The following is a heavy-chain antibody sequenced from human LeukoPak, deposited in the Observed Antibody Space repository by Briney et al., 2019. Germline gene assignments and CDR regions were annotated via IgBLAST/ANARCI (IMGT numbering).Heavy chain of an antibody. Sequence: PGGSLRLSCAAPGFTFDAYEINRVRQAPGKGLEWVSYISGSGRTIYYADSVKGRFTISWDNAKNSVYLQMNRLRAEDTAVYYCARGVYGRFDSWGQGTLVTVSS. CDR2: ISGSGRTI. D-gene: IGHD2/OR15-2a*01. V-gene: IGHV3-48*03. J-gene: IGHJ5*01. CDR1: GFTFDAYE. CDR3: ARGVYGRFDS.